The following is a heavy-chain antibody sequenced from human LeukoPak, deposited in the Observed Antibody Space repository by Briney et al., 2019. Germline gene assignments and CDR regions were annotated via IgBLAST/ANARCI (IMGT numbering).Heavy chain of an antibody. CDR1: GFIVSSHY. Sequence: PGGSLRLSCAASGFIVSSHYMSWVRQAPGKGLEWVSAISGSGGSTYYADSVKGRFTISRDNSKNTLYLQMNSLRAEDTAVYYCARTVRFLEWLLAFDYWGQGTLVTVSS. CDR2: ISGSGGST. D-gene: IGHD3-3*01. V-gene: IGHV3-23*01. J-gene: IGHJ4*02. CDR3: ARTVRFLEWLLAFDY.